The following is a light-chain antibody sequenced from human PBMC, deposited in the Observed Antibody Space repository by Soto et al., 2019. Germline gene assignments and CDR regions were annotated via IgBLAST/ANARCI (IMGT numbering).Light chain of an antibody. J-gene: IGLJ3*02. V-gene: IGLV2-11*01. Sequence: QSALNQSRSVSGSPGQSVTISCTGTSSDVSWYQHHPGKAPKLIIYDVYKRPSGVPDRFSGSKSGNTASLTISGLQADDEADFYCSSYAGGHIWVFGGGTKLTVL. CDR1: SSDV. CDR2: DVY. CDR3: SSYAGGHIWV.